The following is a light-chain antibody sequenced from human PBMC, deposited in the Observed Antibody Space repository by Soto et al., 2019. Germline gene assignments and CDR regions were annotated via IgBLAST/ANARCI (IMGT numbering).Light chain of an antibody. CDR3: CSYAGSSTFLYV. CDR1: SSDVGSYNL. Sequence: QSVLTQPASVSGSPGQSITISCTGTSSDVGSYNLVSWYQQHPGEAPKLMIYEVSKRPSGVSNRFSGSKSGNTASLTISGLQAEDGADYYCCSYAGSSTFLYVFGTGTKVTVL. CDR2: EVS. J-gene: IGLJ1*01. V-gene: IGLV2-23*02.